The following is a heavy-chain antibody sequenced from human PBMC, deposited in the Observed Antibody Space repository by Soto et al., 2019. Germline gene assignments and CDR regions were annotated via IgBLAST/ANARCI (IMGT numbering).Heavy chain of an antibody. CDR3: ARRHLAVAVSPWFDP. J-gene: IGHJ5*02. V-gene: IGHV2-26*01. CDR1: GLSITDSEMG. Sequence: QVTLKESVPVLVKPTESLTLRCTVSGLSITDSEMGVSWIRQPPGQPLEWLAHIDSSGEKSYRTFLKSRLAISKDTSKSQIVLTMTNMDPADTATYYCARRHLAVAVSPWFDPWGQGSPVTVSS. D-gene: IGHD6-19*01. CDR2: IDSSGEK.